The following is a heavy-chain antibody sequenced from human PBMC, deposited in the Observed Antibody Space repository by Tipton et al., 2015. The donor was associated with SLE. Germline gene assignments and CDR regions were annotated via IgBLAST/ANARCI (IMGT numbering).Heavy chain of an antibody. CDR3: ARDRITPAPAGRYFVL. V-gene: IGHV3-30*02. D-gene: IGHD2-15*01. Sequence: SLRLSCAASGFTLNNYGMHWVRQTPGKGLEWVPYLRFDGLEQYYADSVRGRFTISKDNSKSTLYLQMNNLRPEDTAVYYCARDRITPAPAGRYFVLWGRGTLVTVSS. J-gene: IGHJ2*01. CDR1: GFTLNNYG. CDR2: LRFDGLEQ.